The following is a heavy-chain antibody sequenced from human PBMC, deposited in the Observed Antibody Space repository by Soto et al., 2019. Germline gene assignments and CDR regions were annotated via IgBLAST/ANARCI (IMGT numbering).Heavy chain of an antibody. Sequence: QVQLVQSGPEEKKPGASVKVSCKASGYTFTSYPLNWLRQAPGQRPEWMGWINAGNGATKYSQKFQGRVSITRDTSASTTYMHLSRLRFDDTAVYYCATDRGGYCSGGSCSEAWFDPWGQGTLVTVSS. CDR1: GYTFTSYP. CDR3: ATDRGGYCSGGSCSEAWFDP. V-gene: IGHV1-3*05. J-gene: IGHJ5*02. D-gene: IGHD2-15*01. CDR2: INAGNGAT.